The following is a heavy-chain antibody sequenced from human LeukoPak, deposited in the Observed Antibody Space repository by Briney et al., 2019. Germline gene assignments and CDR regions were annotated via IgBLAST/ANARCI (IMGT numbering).Heavy chain of an antibody. Sequence: SETLSLTCTVSGGSISSYYWSWIRQPAGKGLEWIGRIYTSGSTNYNPSLKSRVTMSVDTSKNQFSLKLSSVTAADTAVYYCARGRKGYCSGGSCYSYYYYYYMDVWGKGTTVTIPS. CDR3: ARGRKGYCSGGSCYSYYYYYYMDV. CDR2: IYTSGST. V-gene: IGHV4-4*07. D-gene: IGHD2-15*01. CDR1: GGSISSYY. J-gene: IGHJ6*03.